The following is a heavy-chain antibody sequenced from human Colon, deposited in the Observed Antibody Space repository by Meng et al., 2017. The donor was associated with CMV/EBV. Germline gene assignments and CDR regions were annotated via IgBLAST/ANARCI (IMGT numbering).Heavy chain of an antibody. CDR3: ARGRPNWSGVLDY. Sequence: VQRVPSGAVVKHFGASVLVSCRSACYTFTSYGINWVRQAPGQGLEWMGWISGSTGYTNRTQKFQGRVTMITDTSTSTAYLALTCLTSNDTAVYYCARGRPNWSGVLDYWGQGTLVTVSS. CDR2: ISGSTGYT. D-gene: IGHD1-1*01. CDR1: CYTFTSYG. J-gene: IGHJ4*02. V-gene: IGHV1-18*01.